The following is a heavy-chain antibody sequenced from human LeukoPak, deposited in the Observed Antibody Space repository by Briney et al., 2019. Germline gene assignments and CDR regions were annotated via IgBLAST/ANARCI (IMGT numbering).Heavy chain of an antibody. CDR3: ARGPYGDYDYYYATDI. J-gene: IGHJ6*02. CDR2: ISGRSHAI. CDR1: GLNFSTYS. Sequence: GGSLRLSCAASGLNFSTYSFNWVRQAPGKGLEWVSSISGRSHAINYAHSVRGRFTISRDNAEKSLYLQMNSLRAEDTAVYYCARGPYGDYDYYYATDIWGQGATVTVSS. D-gene: IGHD4-17*01. V-gene: IGHV3-21*01.